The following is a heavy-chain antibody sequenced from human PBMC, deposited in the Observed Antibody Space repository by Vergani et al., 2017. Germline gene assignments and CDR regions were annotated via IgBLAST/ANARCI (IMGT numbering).Heavy chain of an antibody. J-gene: IGHJ5*02. CDR2: IDPSDSYT. V-gene: IGHV5-10-1*01. D-gene: IGHD3-22*01. CDR1: GYSFTSYW. Sequence: DVQLVQSGAEVKKPGESLRISCKGSGYSFTSYWISWVRQMPGKGLEWMGRIDPSDSYTNYSPSFQGHVTISADKSISTAYLQWSSLKASDTAMSYCARLNDSSGYKGWCDPWGQGTLVTVSS. CDR3: ARLNDSSGYKGWCDP.